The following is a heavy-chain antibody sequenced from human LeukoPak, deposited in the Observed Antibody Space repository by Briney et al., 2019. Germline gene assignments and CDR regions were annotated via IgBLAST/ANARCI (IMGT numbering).Heavy chain of an antibody. CDR2: ISGSGGST. Sequence: PGGSLRLSCAASGFTFSSYAMSWVRQAPGEGLEWVSAISGSGGSTYYADSVKGRFTISRDNSKNTLYLQMNSLRAEDTAVYYCAKDRPRYFDWYYHFDYWGQGTLVTVSS. J-gene: IGHJ4*02. CDR1: GFTFSSYA. D-gene: IGHD3-9*01. CDR3: AKDRPRYFDWYYHFDY. V-gene: IGHV3-23*01.